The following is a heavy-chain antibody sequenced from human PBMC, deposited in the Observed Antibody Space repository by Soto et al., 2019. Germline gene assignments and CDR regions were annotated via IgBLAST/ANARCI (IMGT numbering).Heavy chain of an antibody. V-gene: IGHV3-9*01. CDR3: AQDIVYRRLGGLDV. D-gene: IGHD3-16*02. J-gene: IGHJ6*02. CDR2: ISWNSGTI. CDR1: GITFDDYA. Sequence: EVQLVESGGGLVQPGRSLRLSCAASGITFDDYAMHWVRQAPGKGLEWVSGISWNSGTIGYADSVKGRFTISRDNAKNPLYLQMNSLSPEDTALYYCAQDIVYRRLGGLDVWGQGTTVTVSS.